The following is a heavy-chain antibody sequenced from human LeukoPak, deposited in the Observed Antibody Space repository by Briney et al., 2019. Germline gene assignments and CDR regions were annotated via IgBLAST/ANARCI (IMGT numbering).Heavy chain of an antibody. D-gene: IGHD3-10*01. V-gene: IGHV3-30*18. CDR1: GFIFSSYG. CDR2: ISYDGSNK. Sequence: PGGSLRLSCAASGFIFSSYGMHWVRQAPGKGLGWVAVISYDGSNKYYADSVKGRFTISRDNSKNTLYLQMNSLRAEDTAVYYCAKGSYGSGSYYYFDYWGQGTLVTVSS. J-gene: IGHJ4*02. CDR3: AKGSYGSGSYYYFDY.